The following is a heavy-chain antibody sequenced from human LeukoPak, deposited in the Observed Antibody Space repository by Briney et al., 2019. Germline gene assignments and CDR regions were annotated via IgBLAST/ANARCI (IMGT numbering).Heavy chain of an antibody. CDR2: IYYSGST. D-gene: IGHD3-10*01. Sequence: SETLSLTCTVSGGSISSYYWSWIRQPPGKGLEWIGYIYYSGSTNYNPSLKSRVTISVDTSKNQFSLKLSSVTAADTAVYYCARAAGLLWFGELFGAFDIWGQGTMVTVSS. J-gene: IGHJ3*02. CDR3: ARAAGLLWFGELFGAFDI. CDR1: GGSISSYY. V-gene: IGHV4-59*01.